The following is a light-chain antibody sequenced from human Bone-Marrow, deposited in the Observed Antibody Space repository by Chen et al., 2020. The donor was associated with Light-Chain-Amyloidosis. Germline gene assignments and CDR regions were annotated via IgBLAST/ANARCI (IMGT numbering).Light chain of an antibody. Sequence: EVILTQSPATLSLSPGERATLSCRASQRVDNYLVWYQQKPGQAPRLLIYDASNRATGIPARFSGSGSGTDFTLTISSLEPEDFAIYYCQQRKSWPPLTFGGGTKVEIK. CDR3: QQRKSWPPLT. CDR2: DAS. J-gene: IGKJ4*01. V-gene: IGKV3-11*01. CDR1: QRVDNY.